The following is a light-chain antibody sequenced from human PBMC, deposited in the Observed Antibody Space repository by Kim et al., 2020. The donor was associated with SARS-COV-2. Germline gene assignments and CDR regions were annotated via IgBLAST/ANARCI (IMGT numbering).Light chain of an antibody. J-gene: IGKJ2*01. CDR3: QQYGDSQT. CDR2: GAS. CDR1: QRVGSNV. V-gene: IGKV3-20*01. Sequence: CLSAGEGANLSCRAGQRVGSNVLAWYKQKPGQVPRLLIDGASIRATGIPDRFSGSGSGTDFTLTISRLEPEDFAVYYCQQYGDSQTFGQGTKLEI.